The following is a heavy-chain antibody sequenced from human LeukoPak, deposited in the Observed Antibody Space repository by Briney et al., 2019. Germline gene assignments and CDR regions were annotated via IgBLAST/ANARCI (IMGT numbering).Heavy chain of an antibody. V-gene: IGHV4-39*01. J-gene: IGHJ5*02. Sequence: SETLSLTCTVSGGSISSSSYYWGWIRQPPGKGLEWIGSIYYSGSTYYNPSLKSRVTISVDTSKNQFSLKLSSVTAADTAVCYCARGLYSSGWYVWFDPWAREPWSPSPQ. CDR3: ARGLYSSGWYVWFDP. CDR2: IYYSGST. CDR1: GGSISSSSYY. D-gene: IGHD6-19*01.